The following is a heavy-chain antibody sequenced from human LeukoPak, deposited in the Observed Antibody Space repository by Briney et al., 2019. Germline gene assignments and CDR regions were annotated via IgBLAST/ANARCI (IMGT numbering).Heavy chain of an antibody. Sequence: SETLSLTCAVSGVSISGSYYYWGWIRQPPGKGLEWIGNIYYSGSTYYNASLQSRVTISIDTSKNQFSLRLTSVTAADTAVYYCARQTGSGLFILPGGQGTLVTVSS. CDR2: IYYSGST. D-gene: IGHD3/OR15-3a*01. V-gene: IGHV4-39*01. J-gene: IGHJ4*02. CDR3: ARQTGSGLFILP. CDR1: GVSISGSYYY.